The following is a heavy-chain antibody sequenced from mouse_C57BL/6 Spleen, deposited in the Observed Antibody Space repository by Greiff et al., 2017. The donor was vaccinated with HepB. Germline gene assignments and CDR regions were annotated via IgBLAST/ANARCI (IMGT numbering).Heavy chain of an antibody. Sequence: QVQLQQSGAELVRPGASVTLSCKASGYTFTDYEMHWVKQTPVHGLEWIGAIDPETGGTAYNQKFKGKAILTADKSSSTAYMGLRSLTSEDSAVYYCTRYDGYYYYAMDYWSQGTSVTVSS. J-gene: IGHJ4*01. D-gene: IGHD2-3*01. CDR3: TRYDGYYYYAMDY. CDR1: GYTFTDYE. V-gene: IGHV1-15*01. CDR2: IDPETGGT.